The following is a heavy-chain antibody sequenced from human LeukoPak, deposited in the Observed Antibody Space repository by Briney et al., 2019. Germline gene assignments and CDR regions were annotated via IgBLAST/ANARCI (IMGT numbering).Heavy chain of an antibody. CDR3: ARDYTGYFP. J-gene: IGHJ5*02. V-gene: IGHV3-7*03. D-gene: IGHD3-9*01. CDR2: IKEDGSEK. CDR1: EFTIANYW. Sequence: GGSLRLSCSASEFTIANYWMGWVRQAPGKGLEWVANIKEDGSEKYYVDSVKGRFTISRDNAKNSLYLQMNSLRAEDTAVYYCARDYTGYFPWGQGTLVIVSS.